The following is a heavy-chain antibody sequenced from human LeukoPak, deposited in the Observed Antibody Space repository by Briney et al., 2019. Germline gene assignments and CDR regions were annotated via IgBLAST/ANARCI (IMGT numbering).Heavy chain of an antibody. D-gene: IGHD5-12*01. CDR3: ARVEGNIVTTTEGYFDY. CDR1: GFTFSSFT. V-gene: IGHV3-21*01. J-gene: IGHJ4*02. Sequence: GGSLRLSCAASGFTFSSFTMNWVRQAPGKGLEWVSSISSSSSYIYSADSVKGRFTISRDNAKNSLYLQMNSLRAEDTAVYYCARVEGNIVTTTEGYFDYWGQGTLVTVSS. CDR2: ISSSSSYI.